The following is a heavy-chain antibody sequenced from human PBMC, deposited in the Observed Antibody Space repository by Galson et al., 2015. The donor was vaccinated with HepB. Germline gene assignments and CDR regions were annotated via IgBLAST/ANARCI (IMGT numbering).Heavy chain of an antibody. CDR2: INHSGST. V-gene: IGHV4-34*01. CDR3: ASALGGWYYYFDY. CDR1: GGSFSGYY. J-gene: IGHJ4*02. D-gene: IGHD3-16*01. Sequence: ETLSLTCAVYGGSFSGYYWSWIRQPPGKGLEWIGEINHSGSTNYNPSLKSRVTISVDTSKNQFSLKLSSVTAADTAVYYCASALGGWYYYFDYWGQGTLVTVSS.